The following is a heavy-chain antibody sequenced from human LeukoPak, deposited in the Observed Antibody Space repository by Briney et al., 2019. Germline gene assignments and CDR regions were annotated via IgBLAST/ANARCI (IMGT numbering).Heavy chain of an antibody. V-gene: IGHV3-64D*06. Sequence: GGSLRLSCSASGFTFSSFAMHWVRQAPGKGLEYVSSISTNGGSTYYADSVKGRFTISRDNSKNTLDLQMSSLRAEDTAVYYCVKIRNDDYDYWGQGTLVTVSS. CDR2: ISTNGGST. D-gene: IGHD4-17*01. J-gene: IGHJ4*02. CDR1: GFTFSSFA. CDR3: VKIRNDDYDY.